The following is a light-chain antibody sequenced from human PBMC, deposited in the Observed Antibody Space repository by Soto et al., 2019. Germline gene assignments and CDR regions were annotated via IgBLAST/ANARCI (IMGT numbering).Light chain of an antibody. J-gene: IGKJ1*01. CDR3: QQHGSGPWT. CDR1: QSVSSNN. CDR2: VAS. V-gene: IGKV3-20*01. Sequence: EIVLTQSPDTLSLSPGERATLSCRASQSVSSNNLAWYQHKPGQPPRLLIYVASRRATGIPDRFSGSGSGSEFTRTIARLEPEDFAVYYCQQHGSGPWTFGQGTKVEIK.